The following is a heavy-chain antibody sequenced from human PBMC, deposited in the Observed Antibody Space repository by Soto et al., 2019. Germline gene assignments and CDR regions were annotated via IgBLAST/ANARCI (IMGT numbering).Heavy chain of an antibody. CDR1: GGTFSSYA. D-gene: IGHD5-18*01. J-gene: IGHJ4*02. CDR2: IIPIFGTA. CDR3: AREIPRGLRGYSYGFDY. Sequence: SVKVSCKASGGTFSSYAISWVRQAPGQGLEWMGGIIPIFGTANYAQKFQGRVTITADESTSTAYMELSSLRSEDTAVYYCAREIPRGLRGYSYGFDYWGQGTLVTVSS. V-gene: IGHV1-69*13.